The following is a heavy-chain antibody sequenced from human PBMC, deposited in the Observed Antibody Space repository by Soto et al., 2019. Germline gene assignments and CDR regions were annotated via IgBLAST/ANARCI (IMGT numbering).Heavy chain of an antibody. CDR1: GFTFSSYS. D-gene: IGHD2-15*01. Sequence: GGSLRLSCAASGFTFSSYSMNWVRQAPGKGLEWVSSISSSSSYIYYADSVKGRFNISRDNAKNSLYLQMNSLRAEDTAVYYCAREVGKGVVVAPIAWGAFDIWGQGTMVTVSS. J-gene: IGHJ3*02. V-gene: IGHV3-21*01. CDR3: AREVGKGVVVAPIAWGAFDI. CDR2: ISSSSSYI.